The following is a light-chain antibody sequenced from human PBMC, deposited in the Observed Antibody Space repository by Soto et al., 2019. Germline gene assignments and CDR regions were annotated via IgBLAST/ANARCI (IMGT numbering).Light chain of an antibody. CDR1: NSNIGTNH. Sequence: QSVLTQPPSASGTPGQRVAISCSGGNSNIGTNHVNWYQQLPGTAPKLLIYGNNQRPSGVPDRFSGSRSGTSASLAISGLQSEDEADYYCVAWDDSLNGHVVFGGETKLTVL. J-gene: IGLJ2*01. CDR2: GNN. CDR3: VAWDDSLNGHVV. V-gene: IGLV1-44*01.